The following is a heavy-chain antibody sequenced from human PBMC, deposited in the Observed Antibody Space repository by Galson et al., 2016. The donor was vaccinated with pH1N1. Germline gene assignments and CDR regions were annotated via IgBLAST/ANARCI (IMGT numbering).Heavy chain of an antibody. Sequence: SLRLSCAASGFTFSTYWMTWVRQAPGKGLEWVVNIKQDGSVKYYVDSVKGRFTISRDNAKNSLYLQMNSLRAEDTAVYYCARAIGAGDCHWGQGTLVTVSS. V-gene: IGHV3-7*04. J-gene: IGHJ1*01. D-gene: IGHD6-13*01. CDR1: GFTFSTYW. CDR2: IKQDGSVK. CDR3: ARAIGAGDCH.